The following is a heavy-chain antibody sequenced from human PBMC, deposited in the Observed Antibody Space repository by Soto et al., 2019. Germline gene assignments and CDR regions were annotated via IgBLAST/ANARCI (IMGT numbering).Heavy chain of an antibody. CDR2: IWYDGSNK. Sequence: QVQLVESGGGVVQPGRSLRLSCAASGFTFRTYGMHWVRQAPGKGLEWVAIIWYDGSNKYYADSVKGRFTISRANSKNSLSLQMNSVRVGDTAVYFCARDVSMTAAGTKTDYWGPAPGVTVSS. D-gene: IGHD6-13*01. CDR3: ARDVSMTAAGTKTDY. CDR1: GFTFRTYG. J-gene: IGHJ4*02. V-gene: IGHV3-33*01.